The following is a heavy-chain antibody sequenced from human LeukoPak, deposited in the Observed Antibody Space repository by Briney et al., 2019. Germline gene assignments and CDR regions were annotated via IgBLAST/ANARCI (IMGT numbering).Heavy chain of an antibody. V-gene: IGHV3-23*01. CDR1: GFTFSSYA. J-gene: IGHJ6*02. Sequence: GGSLRLSCAASGFTFSSYAMSWVRQAPGKGLEWVSGLSGSGGSTYYADSVKGRFTISRDNSKNTLYLQMNSLRAEDTAVYYCATYGGNSGYHYDVDVWGQGTTVTVSS. CDR2: LSGSGGST. D-gene: IGHD4-23*01. CDR3: ATYGGNSGYHYDVDV.